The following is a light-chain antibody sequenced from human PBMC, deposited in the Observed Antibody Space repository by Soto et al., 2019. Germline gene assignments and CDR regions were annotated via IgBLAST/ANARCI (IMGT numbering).Light chain of an antibody. CDR1: QGISSW. CDR3: QQLNSFPLT. CDR2: AAS. Sequence: IQMTQSPFSVSSSVGDRVTITCRASQGISSWLAWYQRKPGRAPKLLIYAASRLQAGVPLRFSGSGSGTDFTLTISDLQPEDFATYYCQQLNSFPLTFGQGTRLEIK. V-gene: IGKV1D-12*01. J-gene: IGKJ5*01.